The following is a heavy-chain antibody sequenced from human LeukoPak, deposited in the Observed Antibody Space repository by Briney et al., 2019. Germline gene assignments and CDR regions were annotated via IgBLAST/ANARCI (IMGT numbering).Heavy chain of an antibody. D-gene: IGHD1-26*01. CDR3: ATKRVGGSYDAFDI. J-gene: IGHJ3*02. CDR2: ISSSSSYI. Sequence: GGSLRLSCAASGFTFSTYSMSWVRQAPGKGLEWVSSISSSSSYIYYADSVKGRFTISRDNARNSLYLQMNSLRAEDTAVYYCATKRVGGSYDAFDIWGQGTMLTVSS. CDR1: GFTFSTYS. V-gene: IGHV3-21*01.